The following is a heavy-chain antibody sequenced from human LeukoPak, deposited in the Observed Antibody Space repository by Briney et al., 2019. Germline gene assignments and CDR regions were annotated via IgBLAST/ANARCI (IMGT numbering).Heavy chain of an antibody. D-gene: IGHD3-22*01. CDR3: APGINYYDSSGYY. Sequence: GGSLRLSCAASGVTFSSYGMHWVRQAPGKGLEGGAFIRYAGSNKHYADSVKGRFTISRDNSKNTLYLQMNSLRAEDTAVYYCAPGINYYDSSGYYWGQGTLVTVSS. CDR2: IRYAGSNK. J-gene: IGHJ4*02. V-gene: IGHV3-30*02. CDR1: GVTFSSYG.